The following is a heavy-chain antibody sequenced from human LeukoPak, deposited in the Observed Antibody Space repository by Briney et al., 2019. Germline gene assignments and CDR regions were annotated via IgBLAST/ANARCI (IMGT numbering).Heavy chain of an antibody. Sequence: ASVKVSCKASGYTFTSYDINWVRQATGQGLEWMGWMNPNSGNTGYAQKFQGRVTMTRNTSISTAYMELSSLRSEDTAVYYCARARGIAARPYYYYGMDVWGQGTTVTVSS. CDR3: ARARGIAARPYYYYGMDV. D-gene: IGHD6-6*01. V-gene: IGHV1-8*01. CDR1: GYTFTSYD. J-gene: IGHJ6*02. CDR2: MNPNSGNT.